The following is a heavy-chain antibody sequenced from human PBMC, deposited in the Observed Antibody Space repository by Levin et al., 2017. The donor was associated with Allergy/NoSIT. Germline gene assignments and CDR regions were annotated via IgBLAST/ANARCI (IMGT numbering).Heavy chain of an antibody. CDR3: AKEWMETAMDYWYLEL. D-gene: IGHD5-18*01. V-gene: IGHV3-30*18. CDR2: IAYGGSIA. Sequence: GGSLRLSCAASGFSFNRYGMHWVRQAPGKGLEWLAVIAYGGSIAFYADSVKGRFTISRDNSKNTLYLQMNSLRAEDTAMYYCAKEWMETAMDYWYLELWGRGTLVTVSS. J-gene: IGHJ2*01. CDR1: GFSFNRYG.